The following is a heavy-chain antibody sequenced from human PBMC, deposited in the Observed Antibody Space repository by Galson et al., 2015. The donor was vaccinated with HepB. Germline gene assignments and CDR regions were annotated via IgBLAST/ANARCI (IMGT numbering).Heavy chain of an antibody. D-gene: IGHD3-3*01. J-gene: IGHJ4*02. CDR1: GFTFSSYA. CDR2: ISYDGSNK. Sequence: SLRLSCAASGFTFSSYAMHWVRQAPGKGLEWVAVISYDGSNKYYADSVKGRFTISRDNSKNTLYLQMNSLRAEDTAVYYCARAAPYYDFWSGYSPFDYWGQGTLVTVSS. CDR3: ARAAPYYDFWSGYSPFDY. V-gene: IGHV3-30-3*01.